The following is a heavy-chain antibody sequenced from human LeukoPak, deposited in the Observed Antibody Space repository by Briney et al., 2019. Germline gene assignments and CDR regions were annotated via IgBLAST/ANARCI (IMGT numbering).Heavy chain of an antibody. J-gene: IGHJ6*03. CDR3: AREGAAAGTPNHYYYYYMDV. CDR2: IIPIFGTA. Sequence: SVKVSCKASGGTFSSYAISWVRQAPGQGLEWMGRIIPIFGTANYAQKFQGRVTITTDESTSTAYMELSSLRSEDTAVYYCAREGAAAGTPNHYYYYYMDVWGKGTTVTVSS. V-gene: IGHV1-69*05. D-gene: IGHD6-13*01. CDR1: GGTFSSYA.